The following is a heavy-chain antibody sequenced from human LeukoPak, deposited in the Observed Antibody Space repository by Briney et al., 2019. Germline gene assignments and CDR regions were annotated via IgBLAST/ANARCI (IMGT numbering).Heavy chain of an antibody. CDR3: AKDRAAAGSLDY. V-gene: IGHV3-9*01. J-gene: IGHJ4*02. CDR2: ISWNSGSI. Sequence: GGSLRLSCAASGFTFDDYAMHWVRQAPGKGLEWVSGISWNSGSIGYADSVKGRFTISRDNAKNSLYLQVNSLRAEDTALYYCAKDRAAAGSLDYWGQGTLVTVSS. CDR1: GFTFDDYA. D-gene: IGHD6-13*01.